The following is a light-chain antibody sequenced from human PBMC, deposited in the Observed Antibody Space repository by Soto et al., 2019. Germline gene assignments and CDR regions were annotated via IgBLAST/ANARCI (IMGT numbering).Light chain of an antibody. Sequence: QPVLTQSPSASASLGASVTLTCTLSDGHSSFGIAWHQQQPEKGPRYLMTLNSDGSHTKGDGIPDRFSGSSSGTERYLTISGLQSEDEADYYCQSWGPGIQVFGGGTKVTVL. CDR1: DGHSSFG. CDR2: LNSDGSH. J-gene: IGLJ3*02. V-gene: IGLV4-69*01. CDR3: QSWGPGIQV.